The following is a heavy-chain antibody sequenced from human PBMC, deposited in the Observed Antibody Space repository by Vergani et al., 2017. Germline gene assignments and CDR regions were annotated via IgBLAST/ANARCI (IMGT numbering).Heavy chain of an antibody. CDR3: ARDTAAYGMDV. CDR1: GFTFSSYA. J-gene: IGHJ6*02. V-gene: IGHV3-30-3*01. D-gene: IGHD5-18*01. Sequence: QVQLVESGGGVVQPGRSLRLSCAASGFTFSSYAMHWVRQAPGKGLEWVAVISYDGSNKYYADSVKGRFTISRDNSKNTLYLQMNGLRAEDTAVYYCARDTAAYGMDVWGQGTTVTVSS. CDR2: ISYDGSNK.